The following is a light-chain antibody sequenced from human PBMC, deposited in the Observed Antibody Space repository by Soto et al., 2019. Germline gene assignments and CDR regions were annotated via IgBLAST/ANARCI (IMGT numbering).Light chain of an antibody. J-gene: IGKJ5*01. V-gene: IGKV3-11*01. Sequence: EIVLTQSPATLSLSPGERATLSCRASQSISSYLAWYQQKPGQAPRLLIYDASNRAAGIPARFSGSGSGTDFSLTISSLEPEDCAVYYCHQRSNLAPITFGQGTRLEIK. CDR3: HQRSNLAPIT. CDR1: QSISSY. CDR2: DAS.